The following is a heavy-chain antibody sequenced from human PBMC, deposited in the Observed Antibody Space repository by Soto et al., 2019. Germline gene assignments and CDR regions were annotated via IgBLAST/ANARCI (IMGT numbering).Heavy chain of an antibody. CDR1: GYTFTGYY. J-gene: IGHJ4*02. CDR3: ARPGGSDIVATAIGSYY. Sequence: ASVKVSCKASGYTFTGYYMHWVRQAPGQGLEWMGWINPNSGGTNYAQKFQGRVTMTRDTSISTAYMELSRLRSDDTAVYYCARPGGSDIVATAIGSYYWGQGTLVTVSS. D-gene: IGHD5-12*01. CDR2: INPNSGGT. V-gene: IGHV1-2*02.